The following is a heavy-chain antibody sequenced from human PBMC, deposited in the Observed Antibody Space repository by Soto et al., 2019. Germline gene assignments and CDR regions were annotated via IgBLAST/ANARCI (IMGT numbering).Heavy chain of an antibody. CDR1: GVSIGTSGSY. CDR2: IFYSGST. CDR3: ARTWPTDMQTYY. J-gene: IGHJ4*02. Sequence: SETLSLTCTVSGVSIGTSGSYWSWIRQYPGKGLEWIGHIFYSGSTSYNPSLKNRVTISVGTSNNQFSLKLTSVTAADTAVYYCARTWPTDMQTYYWGQGTLVTVSS. V-gene: IGHV4-31*02. D-gene: IGHD2-2*01.